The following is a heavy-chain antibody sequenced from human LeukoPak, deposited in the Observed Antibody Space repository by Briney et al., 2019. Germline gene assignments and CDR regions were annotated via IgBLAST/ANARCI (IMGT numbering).Heavy chain of an antibody. CDR1: GGSISSGGYS. D-gene: IGHD3-10*01. V-gene: IGHV4-30-4*07. CDR2: IYYSGST. CDR3: ARGVRGVIWGNYYYYMDV. Sequence: PSETLSLTCTVSGGSISSGGYSWSWIRQPPGKGLEWIGYIYYSGSTYYNPSLKSRVTISVDTSKNQFSLKLSSVTAADTAVYYCARGVRGVIWGNYYYYMDVWGKGTTVTVSS. J-gene: IGHJ6*03.